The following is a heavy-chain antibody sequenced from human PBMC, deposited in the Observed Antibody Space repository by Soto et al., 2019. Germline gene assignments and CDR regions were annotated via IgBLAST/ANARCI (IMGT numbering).Heavy chain of an antibody. CDR3: ARDRVVLKRYYYGMDV. V-gene: IGHV3-48*02. J-gene: IGHJ6*02. D-gene: IGHD2-15*01. CDR1: GFTFSSYS. CDR2: ISSSSSTI. Sequence: GGSLRLSCAASGFTFSSYSMNWVRQAPGKGLEWVSYISSSSSTIYYADSVKGRFTISRDNAKNSLYLQMNSLRDEDTAVYYCARDRVVLKRYYYGMDVWGQGTTVTVSS.